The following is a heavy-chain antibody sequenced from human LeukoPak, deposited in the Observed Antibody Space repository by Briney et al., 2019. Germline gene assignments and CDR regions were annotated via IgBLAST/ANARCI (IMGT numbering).Heavy chain of an antibody. Sequence: PGGSLRLSCAASGFTFNTYAMSWVRQAPWERLQWVSGISDSGGNTYYADSVRGRFTISRDNSKNTLYLQMNSLRAEDTAVYYCAKASGLIAVAAYWGQGTLVTVSS. D-gene: IGHD6-19*01. CDR3: AKASGLIAVAAY. CDR1: GFTFNTYA. J-gene: IGHJ4*02. CDR2: ISDSGGNT. V-gene: IGHV3-23*01.